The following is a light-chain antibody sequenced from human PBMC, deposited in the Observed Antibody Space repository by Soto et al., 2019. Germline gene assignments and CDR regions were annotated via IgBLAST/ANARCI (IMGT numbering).Light chain of an antibody. CDR3: QAWDSSIVV. CDR2: QDS. CDR1: KLGDKY. Sequence: SSELTQPPSVSVCPGQTASITCSGDKLGDKYACWYQQKPGQSPVLVIYQDSKRPSGIPERFSGSNSGNTATLTISGTQAMDEADYYCQAWDSSIVVFGGGTKVTVL. J-gene: IGLJ2*01. V-gene: IGLV3-1*01.